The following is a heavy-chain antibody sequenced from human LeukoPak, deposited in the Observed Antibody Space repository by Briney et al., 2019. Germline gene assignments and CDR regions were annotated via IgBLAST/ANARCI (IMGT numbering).Heavy chain of an antibody. CDR2: IYTSGST. J-gene: IGHJ4*02. V-gene: IGHV4-39*07. CDR1: GGSISSSSYY. CDR3: ARVKRGYSYALDY. D-gene: IGHD5-18*01. Sequence: SETLSLTCTVSGGSISSSSYYWGWIRQPPGKGLEWIGSIYTSGSTNYNPSLKSRVTMSVDTSKNQFSLKLSSVTSADTAVYYCARVKRGYSYALDYWGQGTLVTVSS.